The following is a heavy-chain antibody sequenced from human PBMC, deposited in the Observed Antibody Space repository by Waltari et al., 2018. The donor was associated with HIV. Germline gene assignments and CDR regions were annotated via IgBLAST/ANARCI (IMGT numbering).Heavy chain of an antibody. CDR3: ASRGYSGYDPIDY. Sequence: QLQLQESGPGLVKPSETLSLTCTVSGGSISSSSYYWGWIRQPPGKGLEWIGSIYYSGSTYYNPSLKSRVTISVDTSKNQFSLKLSSVTAADTAVYYCASRGYSGYDPIDYWGHGTLVTVSS. D-gene: IGHD5-12*01. CDR1: GGSISSSSYY. V-gene: IGHV4-39*01. J-gene: IGHJ4*01. CDR2: IYYSGST.